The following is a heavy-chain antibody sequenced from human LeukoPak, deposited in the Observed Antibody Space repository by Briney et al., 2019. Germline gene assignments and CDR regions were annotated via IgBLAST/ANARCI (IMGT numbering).Heavy chain of an antibody. Sequence: GGSLRLSCAASGFTFSNAWMSWVRQAPGKGLEWVGRIKSKTDGGTTDYAAPVKGRFTVSRDDSKNTLYLQMNSLKTEDTAVYYCTTDIGYRKYYYYYYYMDVWGKGTTVTVSS. D-gene: IGHD3-16*02. CDR3: TTDIGYRKYYYYYYYMDV. V-gene: IGHV3-15*01. CDR2: IKSKTDGGTT. CDR1: GFTFSNAW. J-gene: IGHJ6*03.